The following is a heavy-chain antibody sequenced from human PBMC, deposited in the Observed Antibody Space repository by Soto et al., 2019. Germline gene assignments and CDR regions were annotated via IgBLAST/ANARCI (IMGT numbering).Heavy chain of an antibody. Sequence: QVQLVQSGAEVKKPGASVKVSCKASGYTFTSYGISWVRQAPGQGLEWMGWISAYNGNTNYAQKLQGRVTMTTDTHTSTAYMELRSLRSDDKAVYYCARGGYYDFWSGYLNYYYYYMDVWGKGTTVTVSS. V-gene: IGHV1-18*01. CDR2: ISAYNGNT. CDR3: ARGGYYDFWSGYLNYYYYYMDV. D-gene: IGHD3-3*01. CDR1: GYTFTSYG. J-gene: IGHJ6*03.